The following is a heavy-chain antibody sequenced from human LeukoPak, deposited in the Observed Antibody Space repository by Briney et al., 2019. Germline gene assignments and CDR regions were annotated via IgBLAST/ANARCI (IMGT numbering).Heavy chain of an antibody. V-gene: IGHV1-24*01. J-gene: IGHJ3*02. D-gene: IGHD3-9*01. CDR1: GHTLSELS. Sequence: ASVKVSCKLSGHTLSELSMHWVRQAPGKGLEWMGGFDPEDGETFNAQRFQGGVTMTEDTSTDTAYMELSSMRSEDTAVYYCATAFDNILTNYYTYFFDIWGQGAMVTVSS. CDR2: FDPEDGET. CDR3: ATAFDNILTNYYTYFFDI.